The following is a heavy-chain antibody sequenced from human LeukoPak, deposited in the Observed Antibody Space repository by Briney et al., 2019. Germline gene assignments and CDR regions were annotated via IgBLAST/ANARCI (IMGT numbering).Heavy chain of an antibody. J-gene: IGHJ4*02. Sequence: PGRSLRLSCAASGFTFSSYAMHWVRQAPGKGLEWVAVMSYDGSNKYYADSVKGRFTISRDNSKNTLYLQMNSLRAEDTAVYYCARGGYIVVVPAYDYWGQGTLVTVSS. CDR2: MSYDGSNK. D-gene: IGHD2-2*01. CDR3: ARGGYIVVVPAYDY. V-gene: IGHV3-30*04. CDR1: GFTFSSYA.